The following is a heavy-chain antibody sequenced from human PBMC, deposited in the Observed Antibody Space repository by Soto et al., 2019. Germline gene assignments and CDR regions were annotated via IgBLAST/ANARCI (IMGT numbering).Heavy chain of an antibody. CDR1: GFTLSRYG. CDR3: ARDEALAHFDY. CDR2: IWYHGGDE. Sequence: GSLRLSCAASGFTLSRYGMHWVRQAPGKGLECVALIWYHGGDETYAASVKGRFTISRDISKNTLYLQMDSLRAEDTAVYYCARDEALAHFDYWGQGTLVTVSS. J-gene: IGHJ4*02. V-gene: IGHV3-33*01.